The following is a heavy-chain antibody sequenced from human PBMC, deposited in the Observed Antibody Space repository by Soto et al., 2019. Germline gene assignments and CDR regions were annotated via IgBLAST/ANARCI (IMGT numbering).Heavy chain of an antibody. CDR3: AKDKVGATRLYYFDY. Sequence: GGSLRLSCAASGFTFSSYAMSWVRQAPGKGLEWVSAISGSGGSTYYADSVKGRFTISRDNSKNTLYLQMNSLRAEDTAVYYCAKDKVGATRLYYFDYWGQGTLVTVSS. D-gene: IGHD1-26*01. CDR2: ISGSGGST. CDR1: GFTFSSYA. V-gene: IGHV3-23*01. J-gene: IGHJ4*02.